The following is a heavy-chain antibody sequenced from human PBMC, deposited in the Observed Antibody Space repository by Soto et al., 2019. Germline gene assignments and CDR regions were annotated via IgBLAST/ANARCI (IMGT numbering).Heavy chain of an antibody. CDR1: GGSISSDDYY. J-gene: IGHJ1*01. D-gene: IGHD3-22*01. CDR3: ARDLDGLHDDTSGPFPRPG. CDR2: IHSSGSI. V-gene: IGHV4-30-4*01. Sequence: PSETLSLTCTVSGGSISSDDYYWSWIRQAPGRGLEWIGYIHSSGSIYYNPSLKRRATMSIDTAGNQFSLKVSSVTVADTAVYYCARDLDGLHDDTSGPFPRPGWGQGTLVTSPQ.